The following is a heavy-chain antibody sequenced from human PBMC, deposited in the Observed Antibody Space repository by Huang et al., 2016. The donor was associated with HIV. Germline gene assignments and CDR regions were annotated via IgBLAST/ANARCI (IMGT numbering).Heavy chain of an antibody. J-gene: IGHJ6*02. Sequence: VESGGRSVQPGGSIKLSCVDSTFTFGAYWMRWVRQPPGKGLEWVANIKQDESEKYYVDSVKGRFNISRDNARKVLFLEMDDLRVEDTAIYFCATKTAGMDIWGQGTTVTVSS. CDR3: ATKTAGMDI. V-gene: IGHV3-7*01. CDR2: IKQDESEK. CDR1: TFTFGAYW. D-gene: IGHD1-7*01.